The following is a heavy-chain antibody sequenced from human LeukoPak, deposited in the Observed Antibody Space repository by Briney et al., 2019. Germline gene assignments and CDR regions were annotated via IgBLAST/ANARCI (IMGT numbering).Heavy chain of an antibody. J-gene: IGHJ4*02. Sequence: GGSLRLSCAASGFTFSKNWMHWVRQVPGKGLVWVPRINTDGSSTGYADSVKGRFTISRDNAKNTLYLQMSSLRAEDTAVYYCARENWYLDYWGQGTLVTVSS. CDR3: ARENWYLDY. V-gene: IGHV3-74*01. D-gene: IGHD1-1*01. CDR1: GFTFSKNW. CDR2: INTDGSST.